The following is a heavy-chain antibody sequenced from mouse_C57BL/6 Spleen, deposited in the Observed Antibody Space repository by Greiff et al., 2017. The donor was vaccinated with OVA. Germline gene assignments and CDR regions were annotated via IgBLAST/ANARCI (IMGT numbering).Heavy chain of an antibody. CDR3: AREGNWEEFAY. CDR1: GYTFTSYW. V-gene: IGHV1-61*01. CDR2: IYPSDSET. D-gene: IGHD4-1*01. J-gene: IGHJ3*01. Sequence: QVQLQQPGAELVRPGSSVKLSCKASGYTFTSYWMDWVQQRPGQGLEWIGNIYPSDSETHYNQKFKDKATLTVDKSSSTDYMQLSSLTSEDSAVYYCAREGNWEEFAYWGQGALVTVSA.